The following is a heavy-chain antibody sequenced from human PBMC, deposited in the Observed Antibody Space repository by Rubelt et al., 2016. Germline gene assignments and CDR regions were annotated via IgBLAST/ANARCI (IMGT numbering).Heavy chain of an antibody. CDR2: TFWDGTK. CDR1: GFSLSTPGLG. V-gene: IGHV2-5*02. Sequence: QITLKESGPTLVKPTQTLTLTCTFSGFSLSTPGLGVGWIRQPPGKALEWLAITFWDGTKRYRPSLESRLTIATDTSKNQVVLTITNMDPVDTATYYCAHSTYSAGRGFDPWGQGTLVTVSS. CDR3: AHSTYSAGRGFDP. J-gene: IGHJ5*02. D-gene: IGHD2-15*01.